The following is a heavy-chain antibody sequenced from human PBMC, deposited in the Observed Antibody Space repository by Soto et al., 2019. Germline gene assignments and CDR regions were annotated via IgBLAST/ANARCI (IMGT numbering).Heavy chain of an antibody. CDR2: IFHSGNT. CDR1: SGSIDTTNW. V-gene: IGHV4-4*02. Sequence: QVQLQESDPGLVKPSGTLSLTCAVSSGSIDTTNWWSWVRQPPGKGLEWIGEIFHSGNTYYNPSLASRVTISVDTSKNQLSLNLRSVTAADTAVYYCARRTWGMDVWGQGTTVTVSS. CDR3: ARRTWGMDV. J-gene: IGHJ6*02. D-gene: IGHD2-8*01.